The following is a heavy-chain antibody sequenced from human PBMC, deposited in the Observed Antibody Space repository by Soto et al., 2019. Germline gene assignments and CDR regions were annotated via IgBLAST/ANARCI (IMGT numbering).Heavy chain of an antibody. D-gene: IGHD3-3*01. Sequence: VKVSCRASGYTFTSYAVHWVRQAPGQRLEWMGWINAGNGNTKYSQKFQGRVTITRDTSASTAYMELSSLRSEDTAVYYCARGRITIFGVVTAFDYWGQGTLVTVSS. J-gene: IGHJ4*02. CDR3: ARGRITIFGVVTAFDY. CDR2: INAGNGNT. V-gene: IGHV1-3*01. CDR1: GYTFTSYA.